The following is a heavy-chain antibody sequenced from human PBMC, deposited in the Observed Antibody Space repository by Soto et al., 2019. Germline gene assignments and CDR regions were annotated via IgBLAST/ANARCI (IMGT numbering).Heavy chain of an antibody. Sequence: ASVKVSCKTTGYTFTGYHLHWVRQAPGQGLEWMGWINTNSGDTLYGQKFQGWVTMTRDTSINTAYMELSRLRSDDTAVYYCARWVGASNWFDPWGQGTLVTVSS. V-gene: IGHV1-2*04. J-gene: IGHJ5*02. CDR1: GYTFTGYH. D-gene: IGHD1-26*01. CDR2: INTNSGDT. CDR3: ARWVGASNWFDP.